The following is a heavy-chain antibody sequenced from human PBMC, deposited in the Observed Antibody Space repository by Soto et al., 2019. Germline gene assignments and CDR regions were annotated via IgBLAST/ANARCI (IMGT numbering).Heavy chain of an antibody. D-gene: IGHD6-19*01. Sequence: QVQLQQSGPGLVKPSQTLSLTCAISGDSVSSNSAAWNWIRQSPSRGLEWLGRTYYRSKWYNDYALSVNSRLTINPVTSKNQFSLQLNSVTPEDTAVYYCARAYEVAVAGVETLDYWGQGNLVTVSS. CDR2: TYYRSKWYN. CDR3: ARAYEVAVAGVETLDY. CDR1: GDSVSSNSAA. V-gene: IGHV6-1*01. J-gene: IGHJ4*02.